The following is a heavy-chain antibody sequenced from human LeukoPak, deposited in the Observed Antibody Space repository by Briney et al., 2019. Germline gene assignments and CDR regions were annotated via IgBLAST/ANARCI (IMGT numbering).Heavy chain of an antibody. CDR2: ISGDGGST. J-gene: IGHJ4*02. CDR3: VNSPGIAAPFDY. D-gene: IGHD6-13*01. V-gene: IGHV3-43*02. Sequence: GGSLRLSCAASGFTFDDYAMHWVRQAPGKGLEWVSLISGDGGSTYYADSVKGRFTISRDNSKNSLYLQMNSLRTEDTALYYCVNSPGIAAPFDYWGQGTLVTVSS. CDR1: GFTFDDYA.